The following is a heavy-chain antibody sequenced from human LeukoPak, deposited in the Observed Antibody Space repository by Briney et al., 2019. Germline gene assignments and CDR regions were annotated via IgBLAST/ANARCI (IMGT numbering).Heavy chain of an antibody. CDR2: ISAYNGNT. J-gene: IGHJ4*02. D-gene: IGHD3-10*01. CDR1: GYTFTSYG. V-gene: IGHV1-18*01. Sequence: ASVKVSCKASGYTFTSYGISWVRQAPGQGLEWMGWISAYNGNTSYAQKLQGRVTMTTDTSTSTAYMELRSLRSDDTAVYYCARLAYYGSGLSYFDYWGQGTLVTVSS. CDR3: ARLAYYGSGLSYFDY.